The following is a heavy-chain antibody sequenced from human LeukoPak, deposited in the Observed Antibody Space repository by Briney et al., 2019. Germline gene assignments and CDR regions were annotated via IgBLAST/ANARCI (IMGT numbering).Heavy chain of an antibody. CDR3: ARGPYGDYLWDY. Sequence: SETLSLTCTVSGGSISSYCWSWIRQPPGKGLEWIGYIYYSGSTNYNPSLKSRVTISVDTSKNQFSLKLSSVTAADTAVYYCARGPYGDYLWDYWGQGTLVTVSS. CDR1: GGSISSYC. D-gene: IGHD4-17*01. V-gene: IGHV4-59*12. J-gene: IGHJ4*02. CDR2: IYYSGST.